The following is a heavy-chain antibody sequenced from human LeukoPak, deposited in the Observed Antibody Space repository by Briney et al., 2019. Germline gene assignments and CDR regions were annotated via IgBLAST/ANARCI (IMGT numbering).Heavy chain of an antibody. J-gene: IGHJ6*03. CDR1: GDSISSYY. V-gene: IGHV4-4*07. CDR3: ARGLARTNYYYMDV. D-gene: IGHD2-2*01. CDR2: IYTSGST. Sequence: PTETLSLTCTVAGDSISSYYWSWIRRPAGRGLGWIERIYTSGSTNYNPSLQSRVTMSRDTSKTQFSLKLSSLTAADTAVYYCARGLARTNYYYMDVWGKGTTVTVSS.